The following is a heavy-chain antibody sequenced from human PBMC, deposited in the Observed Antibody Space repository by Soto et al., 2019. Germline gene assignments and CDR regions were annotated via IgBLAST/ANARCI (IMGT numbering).Heavy chain of an antibody. CDR1: GFTVSSHY. D-gene: IGHD3-10*01. V-gene: IGHV3-53*01. Sequence: GGSLRLSGAASGFTVSSHYMSWVRQTPGKGLEWVSLIYPTGHTFYADSVKGRFTISRDNSKNTLSLQMASLRADDSAVYFCARGANDIYGFPFDSWGQGARVTVSS. CDR2: IYPTGHT. CDR3: ARGANDIYGFPFDS. J-gene: IGHJ4*02.